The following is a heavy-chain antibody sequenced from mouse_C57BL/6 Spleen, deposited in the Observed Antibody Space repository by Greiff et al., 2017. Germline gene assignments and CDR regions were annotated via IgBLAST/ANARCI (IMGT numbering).Heavy chain of an antibody. CDR3: ARNDCDGDFDY. CDR1: GFSLTRYG. D-gene: IGHD2-4*01. J-gene: IGHJ2*01. Sequence: QVQLKESGPGLVPPSQSLSITCTVSGFSLTRYGVHWVRQSPGKGLEWLGVIWSGGSTDYNEAFMSRLSISKDDSKSQFFFNMNSLQADDTAIYYCARNDCDGDFDYWGQGTTLTVSS. CDR2: IWSGGST. V-gene: IGHV2-2*01.